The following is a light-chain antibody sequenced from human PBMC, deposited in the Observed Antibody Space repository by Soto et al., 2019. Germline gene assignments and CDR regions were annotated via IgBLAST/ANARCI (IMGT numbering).Light chain of an antibody. CDR2: EVS. CDR3: SSYAGSMNLI. V-gene: IGLV2-8*01. CDR1: SSDVGGHNN. Sequence: QSALTQPPSASGSPGQSVTISCTGSSSDVGGHNNASWYQQHPGKAPKLMIYEVSKRPSGVPDRFSGSKSVNTASLTVSGLQAEDEADYYCSSYAGSMNLIFGGGTKLTVL. J-gene: IGLJ2*01.